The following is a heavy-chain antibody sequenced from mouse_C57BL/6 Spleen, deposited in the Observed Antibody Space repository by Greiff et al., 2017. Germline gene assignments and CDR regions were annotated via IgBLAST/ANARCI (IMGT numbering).Heavy chain of an antibody. CDR1: GYTFTSYW. V-gene: IGHV1-69*01. J-gene: IGHJ1*03. Sequence: QVQLQQPGAELVMPGASVKLSCKASGYTFTSYWMHWVKQRPGQGLEWIGEIDPSDSYTNYNQKFKGKSTLTVDKSSSTAYMQLSSLTSEDSAVXYCARSRYYGSSYHWYFDVWGTGTTVTVSS. CDR3: ARSRYYGSSYHWYFDV. CDR2: IDPSDSYT. D-gene: IGHD1-1*01.